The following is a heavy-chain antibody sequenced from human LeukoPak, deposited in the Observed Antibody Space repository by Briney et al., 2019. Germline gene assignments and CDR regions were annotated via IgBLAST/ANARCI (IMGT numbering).Heavy chain of an antibody. V-gene: IGHV3-11*01. D-gene: IGHD6-6*01. CDR3: ATSRRAARPNYFDY. J-gene: IGHJ4*02. Sequence: GGSLRLSCAASGFTFSDYYMSWIRQAPGKGLEWVSYISSSGSTIYYADSVKGRFTISRDNAKNSLYLQMNSLRAEDTAVYYCATSRRAARPNYFDYWGQGTLVTVSS. CDR1: GFTFSDYY. CDR2: ISSSGSTI.